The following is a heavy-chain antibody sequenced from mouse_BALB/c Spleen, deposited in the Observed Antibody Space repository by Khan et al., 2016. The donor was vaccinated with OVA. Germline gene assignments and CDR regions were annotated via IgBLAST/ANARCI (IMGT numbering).Heavy chain of an antibody. CDR3: ARRGYDYGRGALFAY. Sequence: QMQLVESGPGLVQPSQSLSITCTVSGFSLTNYSVHWVRQSPGKGLEWLGVIWSAGSTDYNAAFISRLTIRKDNSRSHVFFKMNSLQPNDTAIYCCARRGYDYGRGALFAYWGQGTLVTVSA. CDR2: IWSAGST. V-gene: IGHV2-2*02. CDR1: GFSLTNYS. D-gene: IGHD2-4*01. J-gene: IGHJ3*01.